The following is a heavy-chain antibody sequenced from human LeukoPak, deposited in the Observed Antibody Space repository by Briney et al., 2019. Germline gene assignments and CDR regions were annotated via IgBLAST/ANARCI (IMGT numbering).Heavy chain of an antibody. CDR3: ARDSIGPREGWFDP. J-gene: IGHJ5*02. V-gene: IGHV3-23*01. D-gene: IGHD2/OR15-2a*01. CDR1: GFTFSSYA. CDR2: ISGSGGST. Sequence: GGSLRLSCAASGFTFSSYAMSWVRQAPGKGLEWVSAISGSGGSTYYADSVKGRFTISRDNSKNTLYLQMNSLRAEDTAVYYCARDSIGPREGWFDPWGQGTLVTVSS.